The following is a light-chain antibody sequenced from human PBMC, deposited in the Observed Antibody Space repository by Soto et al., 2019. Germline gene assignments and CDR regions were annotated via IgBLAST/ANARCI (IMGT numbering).Light chain of an antibody. CDR1: SSNVGYYNY. J-gene: IGLJ1*01. CDR2: NDS. V-gene: IGLV2-11*01. CDR3: CSYAGSYTEV. Sequence: QSALTQPRSVSGSPGQSVTISCTGTSSNVGYYNYVSWYQQHPGKVPKLMIYNDSKRPSGVPDRFSGSKSGNMASLTISGLQAEDEADYYCCSYAGSYTEVFGTGTKLTVL.